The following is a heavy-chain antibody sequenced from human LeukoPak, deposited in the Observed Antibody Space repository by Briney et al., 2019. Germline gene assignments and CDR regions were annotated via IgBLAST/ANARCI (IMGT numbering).Heavy chain of an antibody. CDR3: AKTPQYSSGWYYFDY. V-gene: IGHV3-23*01. CDR2: ISGSGGST. CDR1: GFTFSSYA. D-gene: IGHD6-19*01. Sequence: GESLKISCAASGFTFSSYAMSWVRQAPGKGLEWVSAISGSGGSTYYADSVKGRFTISRDNSKNTLYLQMNSLRAEDTAVYYCAKTPQYSSGWYYFDYWGQGTLVTVSS. J-gene: IGHJ4*02.